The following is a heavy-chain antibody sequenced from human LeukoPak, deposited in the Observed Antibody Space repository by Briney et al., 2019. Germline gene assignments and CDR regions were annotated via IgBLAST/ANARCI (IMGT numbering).Heavy chain of an antibody. D-gene: IGHD6-19*01. CDR2: ISGSGGST. Sequence: GGSLRLSCAASGFTFSSYAMSWVRQAPGKGLEWVSAISGSGGSTYYADSVKGRFTISRDNSKNTLYLQMNSLRAEDTAVYYCAKDLWASSGWYPDYWGQGTRVTVSS. CDR1: GFTFSSYA. V-gene: IGHV3-23*01. CDR3: AKDLWASSGWYPDY. J-gene: IGHJ4*02.